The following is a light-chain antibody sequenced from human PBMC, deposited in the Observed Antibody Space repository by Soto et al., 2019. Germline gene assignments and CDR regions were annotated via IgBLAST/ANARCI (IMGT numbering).Light chain of an antibody. J-gene: IGKJ5*01. CDR2: SAS. CDR1: QSISTY. CDR3: QKRYTTPVT. V-gene: IGKV1-39*01. Sequence: DIQMTQSPSSLSASVTDKVTITCRASQSISTYLNWYQQKPGQAPQLLIYSASNLQSGVPSRFSGSGSGTECPHTINSQHPEDFSAYYCQKRYTTPVTFGQGKRMDI.